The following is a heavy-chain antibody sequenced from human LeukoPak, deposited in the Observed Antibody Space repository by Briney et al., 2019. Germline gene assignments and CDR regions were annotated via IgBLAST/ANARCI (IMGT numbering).Heavy chain of an antibody. D-gene: IGHD3-9*01. CDR3: ARDREYYDILTGYYTH. CDR2: ISSSGSTI. V-gene: IGHV3-11*01. Sequence: PGGSLRLSCAASGFTFSDYYVSWIRQAPGKGLEWVSYISSSGSTIYYADSVKGRFTISRDNAKNSLYLQMNSLRAEDTAVYYCARDREYYDILTGYYTHWGQGTLVTVSS. J-gene: IGHJ4*02. CDR1: GFTFSDYY.